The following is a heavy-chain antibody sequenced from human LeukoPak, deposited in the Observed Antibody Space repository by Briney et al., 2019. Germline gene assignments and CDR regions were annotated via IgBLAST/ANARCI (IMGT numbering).Heavy chain of an antibody. CDR1: GFIFRRNW. CDR3: VRDLGGRSGH. J-gene: IGHJ4*02. Sequence: GSLRLLCAAAGFIFRRNWMHWVRPAPGKGLVWVSRINEDGSTTNHADSVKGRFIISRDNVKNTLYMEMNSLRAEDTAVYYCVRDLGGRSGHWGQGTLVTVSS. V-gene: IGHV3-74*01. CDR2: INEDGSTT. D-gene: IGHD1-26*01.